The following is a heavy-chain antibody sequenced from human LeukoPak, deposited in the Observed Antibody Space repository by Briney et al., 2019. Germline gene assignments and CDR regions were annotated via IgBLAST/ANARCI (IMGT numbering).Heavy chain of an antibody. V-gene: IGHV4-34*01. D-gene: IGHD3-10*01. CDR1: VGSFRGYY. J-gene: IGHJ4*02. Sequence: PSETLSLTCAVYVGSFRGYYWSCVRDPPGKGLEWGGEINHSGKTKYNPYMKNRVTITVEASKNQFSLKLRSVTAADTAVYYCGGLNYYGSGSYNRATKGDYWGQGTLVTVSS. CDR2: INHSGKT. CDR3: GGLNYYGSGSYNRATKGDY.